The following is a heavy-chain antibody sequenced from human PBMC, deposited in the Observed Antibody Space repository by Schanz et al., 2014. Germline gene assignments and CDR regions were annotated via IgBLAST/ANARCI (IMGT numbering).Heavy chain of an antibody. CDR2: ISGSGAST. CDR1: GFTFSTYW. J-gene: IGHJ4*02. Sequence: EVQLVESGGGLVQPGGSLRLSCAASGFTFSTYWMHWVRQASGKGLEWVSAISGSGASTYYADSVKGRFTISRDNSKNTLYLQMNSLRAEDTAVYYCAKDQGSYGSGSYSYFDYWGQGTLATVSS. D-gene: IGHD3-10*01. CDR3: AKDQGSYGSGSYSYFDY. V-gene: IGHV3-23*04.